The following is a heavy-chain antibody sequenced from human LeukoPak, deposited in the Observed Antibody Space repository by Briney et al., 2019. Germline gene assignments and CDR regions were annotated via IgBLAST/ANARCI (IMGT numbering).Heavy chain of an antibody. CDR2: INEDGSEE. V-gene: IGHV3-7*01. Sequence: PGGSLRLSCATSGFTFSAYWMTWVRQAPGKGLEWVANINEDGSEEYYVDSVRGRFTIARDNAKNSLYLQMNSLGAEDTAVYYCARAGDGTAARDYWGQGTLVTVSS. D-gene: IGHD2-15*01. J-gene: IGHJ4*02. CDR1: GFTFSAYW. CDR3: ARAGDGTAARDY.